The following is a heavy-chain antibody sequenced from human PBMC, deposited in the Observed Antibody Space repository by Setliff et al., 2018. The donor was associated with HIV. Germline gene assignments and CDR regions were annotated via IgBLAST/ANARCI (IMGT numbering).Heavy chain of an antibody. J-gene: IGHJ4*02. CDR2: VDYNGRT. D-gene: IGHD5-18*01. Sequence: SETLSLTCSVSGASISSYYWSWIRQPPGKGLEWIGCVDYNGRTDYSPSLKSRVTISLDTSKNQVSLKLSSVAAADTAVYHCARGAYRDGYDYWGQGTLVTVSS. CDR3: ARGAYRDGYDY. V-gene: IGHV4-59*01. CDR1: GASISSYY.